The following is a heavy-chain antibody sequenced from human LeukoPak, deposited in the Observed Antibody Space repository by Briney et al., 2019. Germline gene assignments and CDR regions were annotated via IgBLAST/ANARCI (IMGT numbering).Heavy chain of an antibody. D-gene: IGHD6-19*01. CDR2: IIPIFGTA. J-gene: IGHJ4*02. CDR1: GGTFSSYA. CDR3: AREGGSGWYYFDY. V-gene: IGHV1-69*01. Sequence: SVKVSCKASGGTFSSYAICWVRQAPGQGLEWMGGIIPIFGTANYAQKFQGRVTITADESTSTAYMELSSLRSEDTAVYYCAREGGSGWYYFDYWGQGTLVTVSS.